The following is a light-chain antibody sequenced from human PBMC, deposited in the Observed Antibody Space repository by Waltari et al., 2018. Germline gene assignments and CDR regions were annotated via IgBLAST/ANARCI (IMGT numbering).Light chain of an antibody. CDR2: EMS. CDR1: QSLLYTDGKTY. Sequence: DIVMTQTPVSLSVTPGQSASISCKSSQSLLYTDGKTYFYWYLQKAGQPPQLLIYEMSKRFSGVPDRFSGSGSGTDFTLKISRVEAEDVGVYYCMQTKQFPWTLGQGTKVEVK. V-gene: IGKV2D-29*01. CDR3: MQTKQFPWT. J-gene: IGKJ1*01.